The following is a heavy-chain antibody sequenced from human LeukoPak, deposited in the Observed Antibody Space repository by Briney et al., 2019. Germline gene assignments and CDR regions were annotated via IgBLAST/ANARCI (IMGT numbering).Heavy chain of an antibody. CDR2: INPSGGST. CDR1: GYTFTSYY. J-gene: IGHJ4*02. V-gene: IGHV1-46*01. Sequence: ASVKVSCKSSGYTFTSYYMHWVRQAPGQGLEWMGKINPSGGSTSYAQKFQGRVTMTRDTSTSTVYMELSSLRSEDTAVYYCARVRGSSWPTYYFDYWGQGTLVTVSS. CDR3: ARVRGSSWPTYYFDY. D-gene: IGHD6-13*01.